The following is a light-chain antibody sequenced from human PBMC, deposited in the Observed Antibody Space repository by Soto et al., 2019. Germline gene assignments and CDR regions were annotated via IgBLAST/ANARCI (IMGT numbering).Light chain of an antibody. CDR1: RSVSRY. V-gene: IGKV3-11*01. Sequence: EIVLTQSPGTLSLSPGERATLSCRASRSVSRYLAWYQQKPGQAPRLLIYDASTRATGISARFSGSGSGTDFTLTISSLEPEDFAMYYCQQRSNWPVTFGQGTKVEVK. J-gene: IGKJ1*01. CDR3: QQRSNWPVT. CDR2: DAS.